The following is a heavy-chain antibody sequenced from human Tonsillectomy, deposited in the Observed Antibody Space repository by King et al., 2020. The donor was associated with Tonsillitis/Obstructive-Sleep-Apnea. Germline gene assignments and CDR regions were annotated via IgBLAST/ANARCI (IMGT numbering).Heavy chain of an antibody. CDR3: ARELSVNIVATNAFDI. D-gene: IGHD5-12*01. V-gene: IGHV1-69*12. Sequence: VQLVQSGAEVKKPGSSVKVSCKASGGTFSSYAISWVRQAPGQGLEWMGGIIPIFGTANYAKKFQGRVTITADESTSTAYMELSSLRSEDTAVYYCARELSVNIVATNAFDIWGQGTMVTVSS. J-gene: IGHJ3*02. CDR2: IIPIFGTA. CDR1: GGTFSSYA.